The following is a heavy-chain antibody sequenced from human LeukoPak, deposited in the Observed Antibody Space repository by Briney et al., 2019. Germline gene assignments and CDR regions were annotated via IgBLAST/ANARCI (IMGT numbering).Heavy chain of an antibody. CDR3: AGSMVRGVI. CDR1: GGSISSYY. V-gene: IGHV4-59*01. D-gene: IGHD3-10*01. CDR2: IYYSGST. J-gene: IGHJ4*02. Sequence: PSETLSLTCTVSGGSISSYYWSWIRQPPGKGLEWIGYIYYSGSTNYNPSLKSRVTISVDTSKNQFSLKLSSVTAADTAVYYCAGSMVRGVIWGQGTLVTVSS.